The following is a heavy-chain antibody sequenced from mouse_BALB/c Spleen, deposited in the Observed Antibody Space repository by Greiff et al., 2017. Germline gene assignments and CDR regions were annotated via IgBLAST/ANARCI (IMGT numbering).Heavy chain of an antibody. Sequence: DVKLVESGGGLVKPGGSLKLSCAASGFTFSSYAMSWVRQTPEKRLEWVASISSGGSTYYPDSVKGRFTISRDNARNILYLQMSSLRSEDTAMYYCARGNYYGTGFAYWGQGTLVTVSA. CDR3: ARGNYYGTGFAY. CDR2: ISSGGST. CDR1: GFTFSSYA. J-gene: IGHJ3*01. V-gene: IGHV5-6-5*01. D-gene: IGHD1-2*01.